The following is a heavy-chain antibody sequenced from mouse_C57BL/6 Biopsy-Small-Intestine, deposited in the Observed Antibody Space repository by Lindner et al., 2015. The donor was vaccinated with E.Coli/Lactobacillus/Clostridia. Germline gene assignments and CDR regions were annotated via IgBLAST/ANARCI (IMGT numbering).Heavy chain of an antibody. CDR3: AGRDKEKIDYYYFPLHY. D-gene: IGHD1-1*01. V-gene: IGHV1-81*01. J-gene: IGHJ3*01. Sequence: SVKVSCKTSGGTFRNSSISWLRQAPGHGPEWMGGIMPIFGMANYAQGFQDRVTITADESMSTVYMELSSLRSEDTAVYFCAGRDKEKIDYYYFPLHYWGQGTQVTVSS. CDR2: IMPIFGMA. CDR1: GGTFRNSS.